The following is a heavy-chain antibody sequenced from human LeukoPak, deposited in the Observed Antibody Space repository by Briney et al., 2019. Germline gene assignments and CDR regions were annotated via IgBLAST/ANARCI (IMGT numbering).Heavy chain of an antibody. J-gene: IGHJ4*02. CDR2: INHSGST. D-gene: IGHD4-17*01. Sequence: SETLSLTCAVYGGSFSGYYWSWIRQPPGKGLEWIGEINHSGSTNSNPSLKSRVTISVDTSKNQFSLKLSSVTAADTAVYYCARGQGGDFDYWGQGALVTVSS. CDR3: ARGQGGDFDY. V-gene: IGHV4-34*01. CDR1: GGSFSGYY.